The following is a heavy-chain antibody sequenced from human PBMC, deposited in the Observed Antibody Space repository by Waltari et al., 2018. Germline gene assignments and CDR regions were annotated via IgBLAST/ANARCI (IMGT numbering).Heavy chain of an antibody. CDR3: ARDGPLIVATILFDY. CDR1: GFTFSSYW. Sequence: EVQLVESGGGLVQPGGSLRLSCAASGFTFSSYWMSWVRQAPGKGLEWVASIKQDGSEKYYVDSVKGRFTITRDNAKNSLYLQMNSLRAEDTAVYYCARDGPLIVATILFDYWGQGTLVTVSS. J-gene: IGHJ4*02. V-gene: IGHV3-7*01. CDR2: IKQDGSEK. D-gene: IGHD5-12*01.